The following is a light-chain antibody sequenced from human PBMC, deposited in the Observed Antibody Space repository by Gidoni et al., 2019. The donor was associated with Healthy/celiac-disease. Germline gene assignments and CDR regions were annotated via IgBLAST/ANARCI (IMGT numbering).Light chain of an antibody. V-gene: IGKV3-20*01. J-gene: IGKJ3*01. CDR3: QQYGSSPLFT. CDR2: GAS. CDR1: QSVSSSY. Sequence: EMVWTQSPGTLALSPGERATLSCRASQSVSSSYLAWYQQKPGQAPRLLIYGASSRATGIPDRFSGSGSGTDFTLPISSLEPEDFAVYYCQQYGSSPLFTFGPGTKVDIK.